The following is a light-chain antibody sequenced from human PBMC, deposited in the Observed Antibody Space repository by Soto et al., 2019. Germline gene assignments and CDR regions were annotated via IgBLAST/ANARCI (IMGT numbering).Light chain of an antibody. Sequence: DIQMTQSPSTLSASVGDRGTITCRARQAINSWLAWFQQKPGKAPSLLVYKASTLESGVPSRFSGSGSGTEFTLTISRLQPDDFATYYCQQYDSYPWTFGQGTKVEIK. J-gene: IGKJ1*01. V-gene: IGKV1-5*03. CDR1: QAINSW. CDR3: QQYDSYPWT. CDR2: KAS.